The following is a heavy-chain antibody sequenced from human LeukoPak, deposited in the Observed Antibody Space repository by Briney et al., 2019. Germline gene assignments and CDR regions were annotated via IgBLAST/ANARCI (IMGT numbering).Heavy chain of an antibody. V-gene: IGHV4-34*01. CDR2: INHSGST. CDR3: ARGRGYYYGSGSYYPYNWFDP. D-gene: IGHD3-10*01. Sequence: SETLSLTCAVYGGSFSGYYWSWIRQPPGKGLEWIGEINHSGSTNYNPSLKSRGTISVDTSKNQFSLKLSSVTAADTAVYYCARGRGYYYGSGSYYPYNWFDPWGQGTLVTVSS. J-gene: IGHJ5*02. CDR1: GGSFSGYY.